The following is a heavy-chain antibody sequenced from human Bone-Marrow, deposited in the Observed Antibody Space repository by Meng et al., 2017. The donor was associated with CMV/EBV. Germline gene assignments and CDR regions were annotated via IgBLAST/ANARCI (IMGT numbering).Heavy chain of an antibody. CDR3: ASEQDMGVY. V-gene: IGHV4-34*01. J-gene: IGHJ4*02. D-gene: IGHD1/OR15-1a*01. CDR1: GGSFSGYY. Sequence: SETLSLTCAVYGGSFSGYYWSWIRQPPGKGLEWIGGINHSGSTNYNPSLKSRVTISVDTSKNQFSLKLSSVTAADTAVYYCASEQDMGVYWGQGTLVTVSS. CDR2: INHSGST.